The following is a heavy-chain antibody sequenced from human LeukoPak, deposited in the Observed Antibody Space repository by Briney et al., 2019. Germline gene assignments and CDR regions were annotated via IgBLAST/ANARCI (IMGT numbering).Heavy chain of an antibody. J-gene: IGHJ4*02. D-gene: IGHD3-10*01. Sequence: PGGSLRLSCAASGFTFSSYAMSWVRQAPGKGLEWVSAISGTGGSTYYADSVKGRFTISRDNAKNSLYLQMNSLRDEDTAVYYCARDTRWYYYGSGSYVGGGIDYWGQGTLVTVSS. CDR1: GFTFSSYA. V-gene: IGHV3-23*01. CDR3: ARDTRWYYYGSGSYVGGGIDY. CDR2: ISGTGGST.